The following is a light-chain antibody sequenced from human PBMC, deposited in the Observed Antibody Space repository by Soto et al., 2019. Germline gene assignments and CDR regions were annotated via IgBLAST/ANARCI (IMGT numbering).Light chain of an antibody. J-gene: IGLJ3*02. V-gene: IGLV2-23*01. Sequence: QSVLTQPASVSGSPGQSITISCTGTSSDVGSYNLVSWYQQHPGKAPKLMIYEDNKRPSGVSNRFSGSKSGNTASLTISGIQAEDEAHDYCCSYAPMSTVVFGGGTKLTVL. CDR2: EDN. CDR3: CSYAPMSTVV. CDR1: SSDVGSYNL.